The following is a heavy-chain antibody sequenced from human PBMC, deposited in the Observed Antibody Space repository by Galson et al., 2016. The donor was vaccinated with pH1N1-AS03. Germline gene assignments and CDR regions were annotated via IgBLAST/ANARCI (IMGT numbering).Heavy chain of an antibody. Sequence: SVKVSCKASGYTFTSYDINWVRQASGQELEWMGWVNPSSGNTGYAQKFQGRVTMTKSISIRTAYMELSSLKSEDTAVYYCARRSSSGFDFDYWGQGTLVTVSS. J-gene: IGHJ4*02. CDR1: GYTFTSYD. V-gene: IGHV1-8*01. D-gene: IGHD6-19*01. CDR3: ARRSSSGFDFDY. CDR2: VNPSSGNT.